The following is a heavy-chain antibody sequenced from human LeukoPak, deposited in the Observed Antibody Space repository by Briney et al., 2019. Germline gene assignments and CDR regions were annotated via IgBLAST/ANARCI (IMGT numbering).Heavy chain of an antibody. J-gene: IGHJ6*02. V-gene: IGHV4-59*01. Sequence: XXXXXXVXQPPGXGLEWIXYIYYXARPTYTPSLNSRLTISVDTSKNQFSLKLSSVTAADTAVYYCARDGSTYYDFWSGNYYYGMDVWGQGTTVTVSS. D-gene: IGHD3-3*01. CDR3: ARDGSTYYDFWSGNYYYGMDV. CDR1: XXX. CDR2: IYYXARP.